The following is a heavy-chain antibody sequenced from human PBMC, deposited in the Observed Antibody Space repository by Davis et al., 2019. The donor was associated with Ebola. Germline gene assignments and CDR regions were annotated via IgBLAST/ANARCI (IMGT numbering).Heavy chain of an antibody. Sequence: GESLKISCAASGFTFDDYGMSWVRPAPGKGLEWVSGINWTGGSTGYADSVKGRFTISRDNSKNTLYLQMNSLRAADTAVYYCARARYCSGGSCWGMDVWSQGTTVTVSS. V-gene: IGHV3-20*04. CDR1: GFTFDDYG. J-gene: IGHJ6*02. D-gene: IGHD2-15*01. CDR3: ARARYCSGGSCWGMDV. CDR2: INWTGGST.